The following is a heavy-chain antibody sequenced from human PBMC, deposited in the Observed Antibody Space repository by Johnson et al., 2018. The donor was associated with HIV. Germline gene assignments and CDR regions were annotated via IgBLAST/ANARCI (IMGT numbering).Heavy chain of an antibody. CDR3: ARGKGAAVGLDAFDI. Sequence: VQLVESGGGVVQPGRSLRLSCAASGFTFSSYGMHWVRQAPGRGLEYVSAISSHGGSTYYANSVKGRFTISRDNSKNTLYLQMNSLRAEDTAVYFCARGKGAAVGLDAFDIWGQGIRVTVSS. V-gene: IGHV3-64*01. D-gene: IGHD6-13*01. CDR2: ISSHGGST. J-gene: IGHJ3*02. CDR1: GFTFSSYG.